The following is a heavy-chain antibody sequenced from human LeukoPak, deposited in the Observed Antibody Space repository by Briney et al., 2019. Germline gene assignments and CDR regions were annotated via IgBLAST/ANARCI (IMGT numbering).Heavy chain of an antibody. CDR1: GFTFSSYS. J-gene: IGHJ4*02. CDR2: ISSSSSYI. CDR3: AKGDGDFDY. V-gene: IGHV3-21*04. D-gene: IGHD3-16*01. Sequence: PGGSLRLSCAASGFTFSSYSMNWVRQAPGKGLEWVSSISSSSSYIYYADSVKGRFTISRDNSKNTLYLQMNSLRAEDTAVYYCAKGDGDFDYWGQGTLVTVSS.